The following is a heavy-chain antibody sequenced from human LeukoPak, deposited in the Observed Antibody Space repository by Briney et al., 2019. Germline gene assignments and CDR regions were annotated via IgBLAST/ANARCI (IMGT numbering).Heavy chain of an antibody. V-gene: IGHV4-39*02. D-gene: IGHD3-3*01. J-gene: IGHJ4*02. CDR2: ISSSGNT. CDR3: ARLGAGPTYYDFWSGYSSFYFDY. CDR1: GGSISSGDYY. Sequence: SQTLSLTCTVSGGSISSGDYYWSWIRQPPGKGLEWIGGISSSGNTYYNPSLKSRITISIDTSKSHFSLKLSSVTAADTAVYYCARLGAGPTYYDFWSGYSSFYFDYWGQGTLVTVSS.